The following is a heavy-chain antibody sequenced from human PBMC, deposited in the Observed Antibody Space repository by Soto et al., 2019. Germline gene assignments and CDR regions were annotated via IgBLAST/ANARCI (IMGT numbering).Heavy chain of an antibody. CDR3: AKDKGIALNLFDY. Sequence: EVQLVESGGGLVQPGRSLRLSCAASGFTFDDYAMHWVRQAPGKGLEWVSGISWNSGRIGYADSVKGRFTISRDNAMNSLYLQMNSLRAEDTALYYCAKDKGIALNLFDYWGQGTLVTVSS. J-gene: IGHJ4*02. V-gene: IGHV3-9*01. D-gene: IGHD6-13*01. CDR2: ISWNSGRI. CDR1: GFTFDDYA.